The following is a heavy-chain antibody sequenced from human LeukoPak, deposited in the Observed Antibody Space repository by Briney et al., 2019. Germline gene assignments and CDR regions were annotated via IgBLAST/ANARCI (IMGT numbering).Heavy chain of an antibody. V-gene: IGHV1-18*01. J-gene: IGHJ4*02. CDR2: ISAYNGNT. CDR3: ARVERITIFGVVSAYDY. Sequence: ASVKVSCKASGYTFTSYGIRWVRQAPGQGLEGMGWISAYNGNTNYAQKLQGRVTMTTDTSTSTAYMELRSLRSDDTAVYYCARVERITIFGVVSAYDYWGQGTLVTVSS. D-gene: IGHD3-3*01. CDR1: GYTFTSYG.